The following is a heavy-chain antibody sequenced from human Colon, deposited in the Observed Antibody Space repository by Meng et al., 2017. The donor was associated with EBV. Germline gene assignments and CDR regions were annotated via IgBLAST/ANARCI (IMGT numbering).Heavy chain of an antibody. CDR3: VRQVYGDSYGF. CDR1: CRFLDESGYL. CDR2: DRYISTV. J-gene: IGHJ4*02. Sequence: REPRESGDGQVKPPETLSVACTVSCRFLDESGYLLDGIRQPPVTGLEWVGSDRYISTVYYHWFLTSRVTTAVHTSKNQQYLSLRSLTDAHTAVHECVRQVYGDSYGFWGQGTLVTVFS. V-gene: IGHV4-39*01. D-gene: IGHD4-17*01.